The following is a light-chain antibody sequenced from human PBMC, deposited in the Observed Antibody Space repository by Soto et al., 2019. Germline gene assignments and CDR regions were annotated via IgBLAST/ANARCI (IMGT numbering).Light chain of an antibody. V-gene: IGKV3D-20*01. CDR1: QSVSSSY. CDR3: QQYGSSPYT. J-gene: IGKJ2*01. CDR2: DAA. Sequence: EIVLTQSPATLSLSPGERATLSCRARQSVSSSYLAWYQQKPGLAPRLLIYDAASRATGTPDRFSGSGSGTDFTLTISRLEPEDYAVYYCQQYGSSPYTFGQGTKLQIK.